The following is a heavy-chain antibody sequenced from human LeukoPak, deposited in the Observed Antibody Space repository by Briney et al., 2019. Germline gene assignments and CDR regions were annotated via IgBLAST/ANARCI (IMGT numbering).Heavy chain of an antibody. CDR3: AISLRAPHYDFWSGYWYWFAA. J-gene: IGHJ5*02. D-gene: IGHD3-3*01. CDR1: GGSISSYY. CDR2: IYTSGST. V-gene: IGHV4-4*07. Sequence: SETLSLTCTVSGGSISSYYWSWIRRPAGKGRESIGRIYTSGSTNYNPSLKSRVTMSVDTSKNQFSLKLSFVTAADTAVYYCAISLRAPHYDFWSGYWYWFAAWGQGTLVTVSS.